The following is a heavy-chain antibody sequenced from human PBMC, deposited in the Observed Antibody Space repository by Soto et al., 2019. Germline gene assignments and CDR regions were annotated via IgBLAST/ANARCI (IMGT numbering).Heavy chain of an antibody. CDR3: VRGGAVADFPVDY. J-gene: IGHJ4*02. Sequence: SETLSLTCTVSGGSISSYYWSWIRQPPGKGLEWIGYIYYSGSTNYNPSLKSRVTISVDTSKNQFSLKLSSVTAADTAVYYCVRGGAVADFPVDYWGQGTLVTVSS. CDR1: GGSISSYY. D-gene: IGHD6-19*01. CDR2: IYYSGST. V-gene: IGHV4-59*01.